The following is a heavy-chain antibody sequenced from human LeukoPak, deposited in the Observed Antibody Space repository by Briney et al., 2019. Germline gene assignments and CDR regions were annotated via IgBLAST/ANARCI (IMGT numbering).Heavy chain of an antibody. CDR3: ARGGGYCYCSSWYCPSFSVDP. V-gene: IGHV4-34*01. CDR1: GGSFSGYY. D-gene: IGHD2-2*01. J-gene: IGHJ5*02. CDR2: INHSGST. Sequence: SETLSLTCAVYGGSFSGYYWSWIRQPPGKGLEWIGEINHSGSTNYSPSLKSRVTISVDTSKNQFSLKLSSVTAADTAVYYCARGGGYCYCSSWYCPSFSVDPWGQGTLVTVSS.